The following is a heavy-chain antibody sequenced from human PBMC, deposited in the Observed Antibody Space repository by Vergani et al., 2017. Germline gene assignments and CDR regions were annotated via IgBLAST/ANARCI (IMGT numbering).Heavy chain of an antibody. V-gene: IGHV3-30-3*01. Sequence: QVQLVESGGGVVQPGRSLRLSCAASGFTFSSYPMHWVRQAPGKGLEWVAVISYDGSNKYYADSVKGRFTISRDNSKNTQYLQMNSLRGEDTAVYYCAKELVDWYFDRWGRGTLVTVSS. CDR2: ISYDGSNK. CDR3: AKELVDWYFDR. J-gene: IGHJ2*01. CDR1: GFTFSSYP.